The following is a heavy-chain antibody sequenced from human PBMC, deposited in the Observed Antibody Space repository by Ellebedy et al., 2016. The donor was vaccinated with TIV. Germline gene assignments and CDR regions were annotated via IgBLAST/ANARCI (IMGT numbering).Heavy chain of an antibody. J-gene: IGHJ6*02. CDR2: ISSSSSYI. D-gene: IGHD4-17*01. Sequence: GGSLRLSCAASGFTFSSYSMNWVRQAPGKGLEWVSSISSSSSYIYYADSVKGRFTISRDNAKNSLYLQMNSLRAEDTAVYYCAKVGVQTTVTYGMDVWGQGTTVTVSS. V-gene: IGHV3-21*04. CDR3: AKVGVQTTVTYGMDV. CDR1: GFTFSSYS.